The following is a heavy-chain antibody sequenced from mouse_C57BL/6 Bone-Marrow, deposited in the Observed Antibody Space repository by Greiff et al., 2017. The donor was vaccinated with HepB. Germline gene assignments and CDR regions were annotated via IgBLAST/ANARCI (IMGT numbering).Heavy chain of an antibody. D-gene: IGHD1-1*01. J-gene: IGHJ4*01. CDR2: ISDGGSYT. Sequence: EVMLVESGGGLVKPGGSLKLSCEASGFTFSSYAMSWVRQTPEKRLEWVATISDGGSYTYYPDNVKGRFTISRDNAKNNLYLQMSHLKSEDTAMYYCARDPIYYYGSSYAMDYWGQGTSVTVSS. V-gene: IGHV5-4*01. CDR3: ARDPIYYYGSSYAMDY. CDR1: GFTFSSYA.